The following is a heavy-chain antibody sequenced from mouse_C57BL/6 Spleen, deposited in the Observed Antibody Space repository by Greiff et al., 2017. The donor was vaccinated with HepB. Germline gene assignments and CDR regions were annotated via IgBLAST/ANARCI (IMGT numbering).Heavy chain of an antibody. V-gene: IGHV5-4*01. CDR3: ARDWDYYGSSYNWYFDV. CDR2: ISDGGSYT. D-gene: IGHD1-1*01. Sequence: EVKVVESGGGLVKPGGSLKLSCAASGFTFSSYAMSWVRQTPEKRLEWVATISDGGSYTYYPDNVKGRFTISRDNAKNNLYLQMSHLKSEDTAMYYCARDWDYYGSSYNWYFDVWGTGTTVTVSS. J-gene: IGHJ1*03. CDR1: GFTFSSYA.